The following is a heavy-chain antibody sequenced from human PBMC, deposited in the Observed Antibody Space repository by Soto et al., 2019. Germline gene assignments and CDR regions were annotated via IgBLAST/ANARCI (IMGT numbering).Heavy chain of an antibody. J-gene: IGHJ4*02. CDR1: GFTFSGYG. Sequence: QVQLVESGGGVVQPGRSLRLSCAASGFTFSGYGMHWVRQAPGKGLEWVAVIANDVSDQFYVDSVKGRFIISRDNSKNTLYLEMNSLSAEDTAMYYCTRSLGGSSYFVSDHWGQGTLVTVSS. D-gene: IGHD2-15*01. CDR3: TRSLGGSSYFVSDH. V-gene: IGHV3-30*03. CDR2: IANDVSDQ.